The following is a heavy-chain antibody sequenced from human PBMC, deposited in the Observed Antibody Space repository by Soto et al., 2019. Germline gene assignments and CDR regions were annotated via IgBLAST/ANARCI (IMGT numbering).Heavy chain of an antibody. D-gene: IGHD3-22*01. V-gene: IGHV1-69*01. CDR3: AKWEYYYNSNGNPTQSYFEC. Sequence: QVQLVQSGGEVKKPGSSVKVSCKASGDTFSNYAISWVRQAPGQGLEWMGGIIPLFDITNYAQRFQGRVTITADASTSTAYMEMSSLRSEDTAVYYCAKWEYYYNSNGNPTQSYFECWGEGTLVIVSS. CDR1: GDTFSNYA. CDR2: IIPLFDIT. J-gene: IGHJ4*02.